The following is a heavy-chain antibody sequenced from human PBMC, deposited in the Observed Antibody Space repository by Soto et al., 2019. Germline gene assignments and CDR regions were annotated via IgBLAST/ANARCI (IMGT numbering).Heavy chain of an antibody. Sequence: GASVKVSCKASGYTFITYDINWVRQAPGQGLEWMGWMNPYNGNAGYAQKFQGGVTMTRNTSISTAYMELTSLKSNDTAVYFCARRKERSGPHYFDSWGQGTLVTVSS. CDR1: GYTFITYD. CDR2: MNPYNGNA. D-gene: IGHD1-1*01. J-gene: IGHJ4*02. V-gene: IGHV1-8*01. CDR3: ARRKERSGPHYFDS.